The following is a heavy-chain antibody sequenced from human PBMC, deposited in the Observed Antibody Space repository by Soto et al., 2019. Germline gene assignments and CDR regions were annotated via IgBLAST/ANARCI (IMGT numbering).Heavy chain of an antibody. Sequence: QVQLVQSGAEVKKPGASVKVSCKASGYTFTSYAMHWVRQAPGQRLEWMGWINAGNGNTKHSQKFQGRVTITRDTSASTAYMELSSLRSEDTAVYYCARGTSSGYYHFDYWGQGTLVTVSS. CDR1: GYTFTSYA. CDR3: ARGTSSGYYHFDY. D-gene: IGHD3-22*01. J-gene: IGHJ4*02. CDR2: INAGNGNT. V-gene: IGHV1-3*01.